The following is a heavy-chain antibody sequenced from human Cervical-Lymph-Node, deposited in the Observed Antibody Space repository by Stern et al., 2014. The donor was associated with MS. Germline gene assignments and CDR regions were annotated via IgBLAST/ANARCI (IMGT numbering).Heavy chain of an antibody. V-gene: IGHV3-11*05. J-gene: IGHJ4*02. CDR2: ISGSSNEI. CDR1: GLTFSDAY. D-gene: IGHD6-6*01. Sequence: VQLVQSGGEVDQPGGSLRLSCKASGLTFSDAYMSWIRQTPGKGLECLSYISGSSNEINYVDSVKGRFTISRDNAKNSLYLQMNSLRAEDTGVYYCARTARLFDYWGRGTLVTVSS. CDR3: ARTARLFDY.